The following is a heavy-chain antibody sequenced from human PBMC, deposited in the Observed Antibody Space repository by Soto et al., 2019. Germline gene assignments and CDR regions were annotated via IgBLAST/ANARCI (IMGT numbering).Heavy chain of an antibody. V-gene: IGHV4-34*01. Sequence: SETLSVSCAVDGGSFSNYYLTWIRQPPGKGLEWIGEINHSGGINYNPSLKSRLTISVDTSKNQFSLNVTSVTAADTAVYYCGRQRGYFDCLGPFDIWGQGTLVTVSS. CDR2: INHSGGI. D-gene: IGHD3-9*01. J-gene: IGHJ3*02. CDR1: GGSFSNYY. CDR3: GRQRGYFDCLGPFDI.